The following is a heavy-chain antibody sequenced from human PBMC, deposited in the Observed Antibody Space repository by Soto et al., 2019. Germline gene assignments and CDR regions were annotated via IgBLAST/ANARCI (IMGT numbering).Heavy chain of an antibody. CDR3: ASGRVVVTDIGYYYYGMDV. V-gene: IGHV3-11*01. CDR1: GFTFSDYY. CDR2: ISSSGSTI. D-gene: IGHD2-21*02. J-gene: IGHJ6*02. Sequence: GGSLRLSCAASGFTFSDYYMSWIRQAPGRGLEWVSYISSSGSTIYYADSVKGRFTISRDNAKNSLYLQMNSLRAEDTAVYYCASGRVVVTDIGYYYYGMDVWGQGTKVTVSS.